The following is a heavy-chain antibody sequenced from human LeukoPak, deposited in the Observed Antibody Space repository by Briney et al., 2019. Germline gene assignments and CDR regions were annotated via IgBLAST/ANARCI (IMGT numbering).Heavy chain of an antibody. Sequence: ASVKVSCKASGYTFTGYYMHWVRQAPGQGLEWMGWINPNSGGTNYAQKFQGRVTMTRDTSISTAYMELSRLRSDDTAVYYCARAAGCGGDCYGLVDYWGQGTLVTVSS. CDR2: INPNSGGT. V-gene: IGHV1-2*02. J-gene: IGHJ4*02. D-gene: IGHD2-21*02. CDR3: ARAAGCGGDCYGLVDY. CDR1: GYTFTGYY.